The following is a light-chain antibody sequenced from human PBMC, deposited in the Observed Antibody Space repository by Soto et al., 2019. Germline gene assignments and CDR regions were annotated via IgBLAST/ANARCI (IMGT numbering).Light chain of an antibody. CDR3: AAWDDSLSGGV. Sequence: QSALTQPPSASGTPGQRVTISCSGSSSNIGSNYVYWYQQLPGTAPKLLIYSNNQRPSGVPDRFSGSKSGTSASLAISGLRSEDEADYYCAAWDDSLSGGVFGGGTKVTVL. V-gene: IGLV1-47*02. J-gene: IGLJ3*02. CDR1: SSNIGSNY. CDR2: SNN.